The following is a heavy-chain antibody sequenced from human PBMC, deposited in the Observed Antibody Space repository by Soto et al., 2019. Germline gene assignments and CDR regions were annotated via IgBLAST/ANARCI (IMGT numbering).Heavy chain of an antibody. CDR2: ISGSGGST. CDR3: AKDLLVPYRMDV. J-gene: IGHJ6*02. D-gene: IGHD6-13*01. Sequence: QAGGSLRLSCAASGFTFSSYAMSWVRQAPGKGLEWVSAISGSGGSTYYADSVKGRFTISRDNSKNTLYLQMNSLRAEDTAVYYCAKDLLVPYRMDVWGQGTSVTVSS. CDR1: GFTFSSYA. V-gene: IGHV3-23*01.